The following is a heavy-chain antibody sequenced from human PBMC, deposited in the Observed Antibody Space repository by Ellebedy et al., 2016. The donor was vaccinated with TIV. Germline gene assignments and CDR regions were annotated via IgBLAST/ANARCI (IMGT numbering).Heavy chain of an antibody. D-gene: IGHD6-6*01. CDR1: VGSFSGYY. CDR3: ARTRGGSARISGYYYYYGMDV. Sequence: MPSETLSLTCAVYVGSFSGYYWSWIRQPPGKGLEWIGEINPSGSTNYNPSLKSRVTISVDTSKNQFSLKVNSVTAADTAVYYCARTRGGSARISGYYYYYGMDVWGQGTTVTVSS. J-gene: IGHJ6*02. CDR2: INPSGST. V-gene: IGHV4-34*01.